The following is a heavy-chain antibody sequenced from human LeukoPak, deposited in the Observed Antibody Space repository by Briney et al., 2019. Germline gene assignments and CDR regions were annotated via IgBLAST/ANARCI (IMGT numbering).Heavy chain of an antibody. J-gene: IGHJ4*02. CDR1: GFTFSSYS. D-gene: IGHD3-10*01. Sequence: GGSLRLSCAASGFTFSSYSMNWVRQAPGKGLEWVSYISSSSYTNYADSVKGRFTISRDNAKNSLYLQMNSLRAEDTAVYYCARVLGLRGPFDYWGQGTLVTVSS. CDR2: ISSSSYT. V-gene: IGHV3-21*05. CDR3: ARVLGLRGPFDY.